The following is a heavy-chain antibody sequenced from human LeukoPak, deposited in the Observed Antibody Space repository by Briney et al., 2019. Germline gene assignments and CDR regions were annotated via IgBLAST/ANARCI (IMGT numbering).Heavy chain of an antibody. CDR1: GGSISSYY. V-gene: IGHV4-59*01. CDR2: IYYSGST. D-gene: IGHD3-3*01. J-gene: IGHJ4*02. CDR3: ARGGEYYDFWSGWRYSYYFDY. Sequence: SETLSLTCTVSGGSISSYYWSWIRQPPGKGLEWIGYIYYSGSTNYNPSLKSRVTISVDTSKNQFSLKLSPVTAADTAVYYCARGGEYYDFWSGWRYSYYFDYWGQGTLVTVSS.